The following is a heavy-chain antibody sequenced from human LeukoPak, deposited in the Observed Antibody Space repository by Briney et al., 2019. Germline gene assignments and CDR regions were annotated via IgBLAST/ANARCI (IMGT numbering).Heavy chain of an antibody. CDR3: ANLYSSGWNYFDY. D-gene: IGHD6-19*01. J-gene: IGHJ4*02. CDR1: GFTFSSYA. Sequence: PGGSLRLSCAAPGFTFSSYAMSWVRQAPGKGLEWVSAVSGSGGSTYYADSVKGRFTISRDNSKNTLYLQMNSLRAEDTAVYYCANLYSSGWNYFDYWGQGTLVTVSS. CDR2: VSGSGGST. V-gene: IGHV3-23*01.